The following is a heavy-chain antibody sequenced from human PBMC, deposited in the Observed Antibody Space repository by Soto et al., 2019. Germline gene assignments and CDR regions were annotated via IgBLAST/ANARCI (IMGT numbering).Heavy chain of an antibody. CDR2: IYYSGST. Sequence: QVQLQESGPGLMKPSGTLPLTCSVSGGSISSGDWCWSRVRQSPGKGLEWIGEIYYSGSTTYNPNLKSRVTISADKFENQFSVRLSSVTAAGTGVYYWARRGCYSMFGSLDYWGQGTLVTVSS. J-gene: IGHJ4*02. V-gene: IGHV4-4*02. CDR3: ARRGCYSMFGSLDY. D-gene: IGHD3-22*01. CDR1: GGSISSGDW.